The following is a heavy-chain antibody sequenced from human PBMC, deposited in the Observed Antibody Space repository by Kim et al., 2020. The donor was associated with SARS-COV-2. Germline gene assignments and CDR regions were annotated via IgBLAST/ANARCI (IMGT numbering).Heavy chain of an antibody. D-gene: IGHD3-22*01. Sequence: SETLSLTCTVSGGPISSYYWSWIRQPPGKGLEWIGYIYYSGSTNYNPSLKSRVTISVDTSKNQFSLKLSSVTAADTAVYYCARFRPLQKYYYDSSGYSNWFDPWGQGTLVTVSS. CDR2: IYYSGST. J-gene: IGHJ5*02. CDR3: ARFRPLQKYYYDSSGYSNWFDP. CDR1: GGPISSYY. V-gene: IGHV4-59*13.